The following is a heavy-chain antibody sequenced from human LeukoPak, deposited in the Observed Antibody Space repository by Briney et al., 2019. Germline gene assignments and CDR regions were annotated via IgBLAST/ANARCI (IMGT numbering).Heavy chain of an antibody. V-gene: IGHV3-21*01. CDR3: ARGDYDFWSGYAFDI. CDR2: ISSSSSYI. J-gene: IGHJ3*02. Sequence: PGGSLRLSCAASGFTVSSNYMSWVRQAPGKGLEWVSSISSSSSYIYYADSVKGRFTIPRDNAKNSLYLQMNSLRAEDTAVYYCARGDYDFWSGYAFDIWGQGTMVTVSS. CDR1: GFTVSSNY. D-gene: IGHD3-3*01.